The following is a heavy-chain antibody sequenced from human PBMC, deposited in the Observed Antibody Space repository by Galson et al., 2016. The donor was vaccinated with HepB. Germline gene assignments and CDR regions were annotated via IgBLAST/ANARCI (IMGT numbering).Heavy chain of an antibody. CDR2: ISTTVRTI. Sequence: SLRLSCAGSGFAFSNSGINWVRQAPGKGLQWISYISTTVRTIYYADSVVGRFTISRDNAKNSVYLQMNSLRDDDTAVYYCARELVRSASDLWGQGTMVTVSS. CDR1: GFAFSNSG. J-gene: IGHJ3*01. V-gene: IGHV3-48*02. D-gene: IGHD3-3*01. CDR3: ARELVRSASDL.